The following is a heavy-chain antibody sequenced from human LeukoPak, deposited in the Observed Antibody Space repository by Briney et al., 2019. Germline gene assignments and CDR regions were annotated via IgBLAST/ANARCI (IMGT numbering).Heavy chain of an antibody. CDR2: IYYSGST. D-gene: IGHD5-24*01. CDR3: ARGSTMGPSRRQLTWFDP. V-gene: IGHV4-39*07. J-gene: IGHJ5*02. Sequence: PSETLSLTCTVSGGSISSSSYYWGWIRQPPGKGLEWIGSIYYSGSTYYYPSLKSRVTISVDTSNNQFSLKVTSVTAADTAVYYCARGSTMGPSRRQLTWFDPWGQGTLVTVSS. CDR1: GGSISSSSYY.